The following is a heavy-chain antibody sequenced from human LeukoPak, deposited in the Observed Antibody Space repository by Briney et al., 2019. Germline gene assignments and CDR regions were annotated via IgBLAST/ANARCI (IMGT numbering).Heavy chain of an antibody. Sequence: SETLSLTCTVSGGSISSYYWSWIRQPAGKGLEWIGRIYTSGSTNYNPSLKSRVTMSVDTSKNQFSLKLSSVTAADTAVDYCAREPGNYDFWSGYYSHYYYCMDVWGKGTTVTVSS. CDR3: AREPGNYDFWSGYYSHYYYCMDV. CDR1: GGSISSYY. D-gene: IGHD3-3*01. V-gene: IGHV4-4*07. J-gene: IGHJ6*03. CDR2: IYTSGST.